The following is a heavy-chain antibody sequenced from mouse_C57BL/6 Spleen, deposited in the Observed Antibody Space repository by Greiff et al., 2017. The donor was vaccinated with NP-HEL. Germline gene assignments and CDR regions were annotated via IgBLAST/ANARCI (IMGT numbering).Heavy chain of an antibody. CDR1: GYTFTSYW. Sequence: QVQLQQPGAELVMPGASVKLSCKASGYTFTSYWMHWVKQRPGQGLEWIGEIDPSDSYTNYNQKFKGKSTLTVDKSSSTAYMQLSSLTSEDSAVYYCARPRDGSSYPYWYFDVWGTGTTVTVSS. CDR2: IDPSDSYT. CDR3: ARPRDGSSYPYWYFDV. D-gene: IGHD1-1*01. V-gene: IGHV1-69*01. J-gene: IGHJ1*03.